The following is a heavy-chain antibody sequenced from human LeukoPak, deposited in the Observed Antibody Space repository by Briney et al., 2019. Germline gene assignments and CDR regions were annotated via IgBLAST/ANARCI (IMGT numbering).Heavy chain of an antibody. CDR2: IKQDGSEK. D-gene: IGHD6-6*01. Sequence: GGSLRLSCAASGFTFSSYWMSWVRQAPGKGLEWVANIKQDGSEKYYVDSVKGRFTIYRDNAKNSLYLQMNSLRAEDTAVYYCARTDEYSSSFGAYYFNYWGQGTLDTVSS. CDR1: GFTFSSYW. J-gene: IGHJ4*02. V-gene: IGHV3-7*01. CDR3: ARTDEYSSSFGAYYFNY.